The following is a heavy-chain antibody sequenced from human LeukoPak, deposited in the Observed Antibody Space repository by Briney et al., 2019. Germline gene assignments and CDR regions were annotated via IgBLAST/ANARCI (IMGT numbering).Heavy chain of an antibody. V-gene: IGHV1-18*01. CDR3: ARESSNTIFGVGVIGGAFDI. Sequence: GPSVTVSFTASAYTFTSYGISWVRQAPGQAREWMGWISAYNGNTNYAQKPQGRVTMTTATSTSTAYMELRSLRSDDTAVYCCARESSNTIFGVGVIGGAFDIWGQGTMVTVSS. J-gene: IGHJ3*02. CDR1: AYTFTSYG. CDR2: ISAYNGNT. D-gene: IGHD3-3*01.